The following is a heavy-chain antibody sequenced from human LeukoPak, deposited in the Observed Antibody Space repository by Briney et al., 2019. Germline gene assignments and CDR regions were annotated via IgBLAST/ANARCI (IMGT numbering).Heavy chain of an antibody. CDR1: GYTFTGYY. V-gene: IGHV1-18*04. CDR3: ARDVSRRDRRDSNSFFFYDYFMDV. Sequence: GASVKVSCKASGYTFTGYYMHWVRQAPGQGLEWMGWISADNGDKSNAQKVQGRMTMTTDTSTTTAFMELRSLRLDDTAVYYCARDVSRRDRRDSNSFFFYDYFMDVWGKGTTVTVSS. D-gene: IGHD4-23*01. CDR2: ISADNGDK. J-gene: IGHJ6*03.